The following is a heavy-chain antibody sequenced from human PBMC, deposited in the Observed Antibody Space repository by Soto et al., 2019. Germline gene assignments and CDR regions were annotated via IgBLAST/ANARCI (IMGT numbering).Heavy chain of an antibody. Sequence: WTWIASPQGRAWRGLGTSITVGAFFYNPSFKSRVTISVDTSKNQFSLQLSSVTAADTAVYFCAREDDGGDRDYYGLDVWGQGTTVTVSS. CDR3: AREDDGGDRDYYGLDV. D-gene: IGHD2-21*02. J-gene: IGHJ6*02. CDR2: SITVGA. V-gene: IGHV4-30-4*08.